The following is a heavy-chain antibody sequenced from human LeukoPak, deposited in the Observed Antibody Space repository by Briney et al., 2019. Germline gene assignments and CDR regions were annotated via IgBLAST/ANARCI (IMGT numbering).Heavy chain of an antibody. V-gene: IGHV3-30*18. D-gene: IGHD3-16*01. J-gene: IGHJ3*02. CDR2: ISYDGTNK. CDR3: AEDPWGIGPAFEI. CDR1: GFTFSSYG. Sequence: PGGSLRLSCAASGFTFSSYGMHWVRQAPGKGLEWVAVISYDGTNKYYADSVKGRFTISRDNSKSTLYLQMNSLRADDTAVYYCAEDPWGIGPAFEIWGQGTMVTVSS.